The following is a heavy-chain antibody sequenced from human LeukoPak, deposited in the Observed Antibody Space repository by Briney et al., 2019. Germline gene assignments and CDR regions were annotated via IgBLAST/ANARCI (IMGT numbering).Heavy chain of an antibody. CDR3: AKDRSGSYSQGLDY. V-gene: IGHV3-48*04. J-gene: IGHJ4*02. D-gene: IGHD1-26*01. CDR2: ISSGSSTI. CDR1: GFTFNAYS. Sequence: GGSLRLSCAASGFTFNAYSMNWVRHAPGKGLEWRSYISSGSSTIYYTDPVKGRFTISRDNSKNTLYLQMNSLRAEDTAVYHCAKDRSGSYSQGLDYWGQGTLVTVSS.